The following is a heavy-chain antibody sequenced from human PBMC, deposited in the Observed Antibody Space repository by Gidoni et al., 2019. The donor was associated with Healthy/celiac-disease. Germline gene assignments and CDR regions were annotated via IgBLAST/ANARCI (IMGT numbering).Heavy chain of an antibody. Sequence: EVQLVESGGGLVQPGGSLRLSCAASGFTFSSYWMHWVRQAPGKGLVWVSRINSDGSSTSYADSVKGRFTISRDNAKNTLYLQMNSLRAEDTAVYYCARSMTTSYGMDVWGQGTTVTVSS. J-gene: IGHJ6*02. CDR1: GFTFSSYW. CDR2: INSDGSST. CDR3: ARSMTTSYGMDV. V-gene: IGHV3-74*01. D-gene: IGHD4-17*01.